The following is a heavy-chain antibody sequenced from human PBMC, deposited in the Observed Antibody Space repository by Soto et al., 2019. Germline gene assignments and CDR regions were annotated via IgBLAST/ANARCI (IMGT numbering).Heavy chain of an antibody. D-gene: IGHD3-10*01. V-gene: IGHV4-31*03. Sequence: QVQLQESGPGLVKPSQTLSLTCTVSGGSISSGGYYWSWIRQHPGKGLEWIGYIYYSGSTYYNPSLKSRVTISVDTSKNQFSLKLSSVTAADTAVYYCARTEKWFGELLQSLLFDYWGQGTLVTVSS. CDR2: IYYSGST. CDR3: ARTEKWFGELLQSLLFDY. J-gene: IGHJ4*02. CDR1: GGSISSGGYY.